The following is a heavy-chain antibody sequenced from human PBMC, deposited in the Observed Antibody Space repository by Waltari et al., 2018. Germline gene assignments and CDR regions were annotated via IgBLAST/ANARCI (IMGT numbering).Heavy chain of an antibody. CDR3: ARGCIDHRCYIEK. Sequence: EVQLVESGGGLIQPGGSLRLSCAASGFTVINNYMTWVRQAPGKGVEWVSVIYSGGNTYYADSVKGRFTISRDNSKNTLYLQMNSLRVDDTAVYFCARGCIDHRCYIEKWGQGTLVTVSS. V-gene: IGHV3-53*01. CDR2: IYSGGNT. J-gene: IGHJ4*02. D-gene: IGHD2-8*01. CDR1: GFTVINNY.